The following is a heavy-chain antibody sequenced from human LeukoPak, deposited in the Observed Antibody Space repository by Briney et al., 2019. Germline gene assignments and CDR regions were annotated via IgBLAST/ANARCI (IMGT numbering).Heavy chain of an antibody. J-gene: IGHJ4*02. CDR2: ISGSGGST. Sequence: GGSLRLSCAASGFTFSSYAMSWVRQAPGKGLEWVSAISGSGGSTYYADSVKGRFTISRDNSKNTLYLQMNSLRAEDTAVYYCAKAHGGYYDSSVYYYWGQGPLVTVSS. D-gene: IGHD3-22*01. CDR1: GFTFSSYA. CDR3: AKAHGGYYDSSVYYY. V-gene: IGHV3-23*01.